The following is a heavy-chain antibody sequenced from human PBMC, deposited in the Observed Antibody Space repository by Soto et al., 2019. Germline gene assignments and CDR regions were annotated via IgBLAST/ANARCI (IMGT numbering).Heavy chain of an antibody. V-gene: IGHV1-2*04. CDR2: INPNSGGT. CDR1: GYIFTGYY. Sequence: GASVKVSCKASGYIFTGYYMHWVRQAPGQGLEWMGWINPNSGGTNYAQKFQGWVTMTRDTSISTAYMELSRLRSDDTAVYYCARGFSVVPAAYPYYYYGMDVWGQGTTVTVPS. CDR3: ARGFSVVPAAYPYYYYGMDV. J-gene: IGHJ6*02. D-gene: IGHD2-2*01.